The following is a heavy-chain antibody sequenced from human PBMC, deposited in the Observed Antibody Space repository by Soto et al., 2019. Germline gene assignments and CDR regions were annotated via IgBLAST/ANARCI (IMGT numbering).Heavy chain of an antibody. J-gene: IGHJ4*02. CDR1: GFTFSSSG. CDR3: AKDNPTIAY. D-gene: IGHD1-1*01. CDR2: ISYDGSNK. Sequence: QVQLVESGGGVVQPGRSLRLSCAASGFTFSSSGMHWVRQAPGKGPEWVAIISYDGSNKYYADSVEGRFTISRDNSKNTLFLQMNSLRPEDTAAYFCAKDNPTIAYWGQGTLVTVSS. V-gene: IGHV3-30*18.